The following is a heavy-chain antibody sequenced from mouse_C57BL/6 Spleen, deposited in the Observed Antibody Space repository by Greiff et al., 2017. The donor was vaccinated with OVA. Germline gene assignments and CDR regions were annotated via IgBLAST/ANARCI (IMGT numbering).Heavy chain of an antibody. CDR3: ARRNWFAY. CDR1: GFTFSDYG. V-gene: IGHV5-17*01. Sequence: EVKLEESGGGLVKPGGSLKLSCAASGFTFSDYGMHWVRQAPEKGLEWVAYISRGSSTIYYADTVKGRFTISRDNAKNTLFLQMTSLRSEDTAMYYCARRNWFAYWGQGTLVTVSA. J-gene: IGHJ3*01. CDR2: ISRGSSTI.